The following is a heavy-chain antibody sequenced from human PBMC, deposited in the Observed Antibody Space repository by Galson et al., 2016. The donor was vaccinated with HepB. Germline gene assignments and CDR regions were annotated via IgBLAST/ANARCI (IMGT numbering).Heavy chain of an antibody. CDR3: ARDLNWKLFDY. CDR2: INPEGIGICT. J-gene: IGHJ4*02. Sequence: SLRLSCAASGFTFSNYAMHWVRQAPGEGLVWVSRINPEGIGICTLYADYVKGRFTISRDNAKNTLYLDMTSLRADDTGVYYCARDLNWKLFDYWGQGNLVTVSP. V-gene: IGHV3-74*01. D-gene: IGHD1-1*01. CDR1: GFTFSNYA.